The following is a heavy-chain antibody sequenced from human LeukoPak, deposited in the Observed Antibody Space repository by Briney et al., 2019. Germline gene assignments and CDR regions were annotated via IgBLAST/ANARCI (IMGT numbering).Heavy chain of an antibody. Sequence: SVKVSCKASGYIFTSYDINWVRQATGQGLEWMGGIIPIFGAPNYAQKFQGRVTITADESTSTAYMELSSLRSEDTAVYYCARCYDLWSGYYRWLDPWGQGTLVTVSS. CDR1: GYIFTSYD. CDR3: ARCYDLWSGYYRWLDP. V-gene: IGHV1-69*13. J-gene: IGHJ5*02. CDR2: IIPIFGAP. D-gene: IGHD3-3*01.